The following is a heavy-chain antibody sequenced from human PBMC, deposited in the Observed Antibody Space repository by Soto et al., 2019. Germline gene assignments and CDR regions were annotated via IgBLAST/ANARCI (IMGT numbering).Heavy chain of an antibody. D-gene: IGHD3-16*01. CDR2: IYYSGST. J-gene: IGHJ2*01. CDR3: ARGRGGYFDL. Sequence: QVQLQESGPGLVKPSETLSLTCTVSGGSISSSYWSWIRQPPGKGLEWIGYIYYSGSTNYNPSLTSPVTISVDTSKNQFSLKLSSVTAADTAVYYCARGRGGYFDLWGRGTLVTVSS. V-gene: IGHV4-59*08. CDR1: GGSISSSY.